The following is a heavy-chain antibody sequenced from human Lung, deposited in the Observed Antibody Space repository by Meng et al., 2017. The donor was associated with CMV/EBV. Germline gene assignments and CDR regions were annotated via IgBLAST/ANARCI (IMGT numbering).Heavy chain of an antibody. CDR2: IYSADRA. D-gene: IGHD3-3*02. Sequence: GEXXKISCAASGFTVTDNYMIWVRQAPGKGLEWVSVIYSADRAYYADSVRGRFTISRDISKNTVYLQMLNLRAEDAAMYYCARLLAIRPMLGYYYGLDVWGQGTXVTVSS. V-gene: IGHV3-53*01. CDR1: GFTVTDNY. J-gene: IGHJ6*01. CDR3: ARLLAIRPMLGYYYGLDV.